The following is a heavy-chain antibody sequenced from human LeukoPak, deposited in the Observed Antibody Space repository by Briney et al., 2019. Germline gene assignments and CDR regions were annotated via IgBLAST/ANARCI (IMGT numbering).Heavy chain of an antibody. CDR1: GFTFSSYG. CDR3: ATLPPVARQIRSINFVY. D-gene: IGHD3-3*01. V-gene: IGHV3-30*02. CDR2: IRHDGSNK. J-gene: IGHJ4*02. Sequence: PGGSLGLFCGVSGFTFSSYGMHWVREAPGKGLEWVAFIRHDGSNKYYGESVKGRFTTSRDNSKNALYLQMNSLRAEDTAVYYCATLPPVARQIRSINFVYWGQETLVTVSS.